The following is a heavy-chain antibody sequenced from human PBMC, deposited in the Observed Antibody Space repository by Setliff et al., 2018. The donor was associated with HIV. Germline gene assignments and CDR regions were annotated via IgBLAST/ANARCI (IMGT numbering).Heavy chain of an antibody. CDR1: GGSISIGGYY. V-gene: IGHV4-31*03. D-gene: IGHD3-3*01. J-gene: IGHJ6*03. CDR2: IYHNGST. Sequence: SETMSLTCTVSGGSISIGGYYWGWIRQHPGKGLEWIGYIYHNGSTYYNPSLKSRLIISVDTSKNQFSLKLSSVTAADTAVYYCARSYYNFANGYYYYYYMDVWGKGTTVTVSS. CDR3: ARSYYNFANGYYYYYYMDV.